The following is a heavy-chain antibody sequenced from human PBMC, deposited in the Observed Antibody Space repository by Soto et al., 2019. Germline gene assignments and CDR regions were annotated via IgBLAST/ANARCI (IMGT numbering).Heavy chain of an antibody. Sequence: QVQLVQSGAEVKKPGASVKVSCKASGYTFTSYGISWVRQAPGQGLEWMGWISPYNGNTNDAQNLQGRVTMTTDTSTSTAYMELRSLRSDDTAVYYCARDRRYNWNYGWFDPWGQGTLVTVSS. CDR1: GYTFTSYG. J-gene: IGHJ5*02. CDR3: ARDRRYNWNYGWFDP. D-gene: IGHD1-7*01. CDR2: ISPYNGNT. V-gene: IGHV1-18*01.